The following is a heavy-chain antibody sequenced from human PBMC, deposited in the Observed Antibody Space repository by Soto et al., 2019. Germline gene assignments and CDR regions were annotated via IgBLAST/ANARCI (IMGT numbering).Heavy chain of an antibody. Sequence: QVQLVESGGGLVKPGGSLRLSCAASGFTFSDFYMSWIRQAPGKGLEWVSYISSSSSYIYYADSVKGRFTISRDNAKNSLYLQMNSLRAEDTAVYYCARDRGLIQYSSGWYDGDYYYYGMDVWGQGTTVTVSS. CDR1: GFTFSDFY. J-gene: IGHJ6*02. D-gene: IGHD6-19*01. V-gene: IGHV3-11*06. CDR3: ARDRGLIQYSSGWYDGDYYYYGMDV. CDR2: ISSSSSYI.